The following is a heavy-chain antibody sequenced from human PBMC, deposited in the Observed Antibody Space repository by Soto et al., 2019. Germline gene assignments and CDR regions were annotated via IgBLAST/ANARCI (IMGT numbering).Heavy chain of an antibody. CDR3: AKGIAAARNWFDP. Sequence: EVQLVESGGGLVQPGRSLRLSCAASGFTFDDYAMHWVRQAPGKGLEWVSGISWNSGSIGYADSVKGRFTISRDNXKNSLYLQMNSLRAEDTALYYCAKGIAAARNWFDPWGQGTLVTVSS. J-gene: IGHJ5*02. V-gene: IGHV3-9*01. CDR2: ISWNSGSI. D-gene: IGHD6-13*01. CDR1: GFTFDDYA.